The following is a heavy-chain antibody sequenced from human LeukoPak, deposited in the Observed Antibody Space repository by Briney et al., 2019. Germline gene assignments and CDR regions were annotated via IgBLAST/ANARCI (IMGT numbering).Heavy chain of an antibody. J-gene: IGHJ4*02. D-gene: IGHD2-2*02. V-gene: IGHV4-34*01. Sequence: PSETLSLTGAGYGGSFSGYYWSWIRQPPGKGLEWIGEINHSGSTNYNPSLKSRVTISVDTSKNQFSLKLSSVTAADTAVYYCARGLVVPAAIRIFDYWGQGTLVTVSS. CDR3: ARGLVVPAAIRIFDY. CDR1: GGSFSGYY. CDR2: INHSGST.